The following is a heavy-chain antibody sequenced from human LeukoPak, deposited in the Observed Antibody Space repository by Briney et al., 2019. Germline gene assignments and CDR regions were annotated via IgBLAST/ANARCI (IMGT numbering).Heavy chain of an antibody. Sequence: ASVKVSCKASGGTFSSYAFSWVRLAPGQGLEWMGRIIPILGIANYAQKFQGRVTITADKSTSTAYMELSSLRSEDTAVYYCASQVGGNWFDPWGQGTLVTVSS. V-gene: IGHV1-69*04. J-gene: IGHJ5*02. CDR3: ASQVGGNWFDP. CDR1: GGTFSSYA. D-gene: IGHD1-26*01. CDR2: IIPILGIA.